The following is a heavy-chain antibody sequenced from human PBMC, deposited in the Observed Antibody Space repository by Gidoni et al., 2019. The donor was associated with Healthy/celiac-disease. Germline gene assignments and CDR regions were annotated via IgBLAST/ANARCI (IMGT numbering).Heavy chain of an antibody. CDR1: GLTFSSYD. Sequence: EVQLVASGGGLVQPGGSLRLSCAASGLTFSSYDMHWVRQATGKGLEWVSAIGTAGDPYDPGSVKGRFTISRENAKNSLYLQMNSLRAGDTAVYYCAREHTSGSFDYWGQGTLVTVSS. CDR2: IGTAGDP. D-gene: IGHD3-10*01. CDR3: AREHTSGSFDY. V-gene: IGHV3-13*05. J-gene: IGHJ4*02.